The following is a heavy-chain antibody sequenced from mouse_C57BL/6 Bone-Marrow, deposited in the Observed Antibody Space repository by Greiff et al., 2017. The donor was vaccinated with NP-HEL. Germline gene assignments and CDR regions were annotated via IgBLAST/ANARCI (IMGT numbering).Heavy chain of an antibody. J-gene: IGHJ2*01. Sequence: QVQLQQPGAELVKPGASVKLSCKASGYTFTSYLMHWVKQRPGRGLEWIGRIDPNSGGTKYNEKFKSKARLTVDKPSSTAYMQLNSLTSEDSAVYYYAKYYDSSSSFDYWGQGTTLTVCS. CDR1: GYTFTSYL. D-gene: IGHD1-1*01. CDR3: AKYYDSSSSFDY. CDR2: IDPNSGGT. V-gene: IGHV1-72*01.